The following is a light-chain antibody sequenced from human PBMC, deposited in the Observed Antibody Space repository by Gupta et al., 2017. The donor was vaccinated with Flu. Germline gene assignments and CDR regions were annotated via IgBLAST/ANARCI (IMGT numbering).Light chain of an antibody. V-gene: IGLV1-44*01. CDR2: SSN. J-gene: IGLJ2*01. CDR1: SSNIGTNT. Sequence: RVTISCSGSSSNIGTNTVNWYQQLPGTSPKLRIYSSNHRPSGVPDRFSGSKPGTSASLAITGLQSEDEADDYCAAWDASVNGVVFGGGTKLTVL. CDR3: AAWDASVNGVV.